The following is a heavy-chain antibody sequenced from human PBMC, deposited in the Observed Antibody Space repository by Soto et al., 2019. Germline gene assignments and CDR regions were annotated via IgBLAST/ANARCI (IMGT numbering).Heavy chain of an antibody. Sequence: GESLRISCEASGYSFSNYWITWVGQMPGKGLEWMGTIDPSDSYTNYSPSFQGHVTLSADKSISTAYLQWSSLKASDTAIYYCARHYYGSATYYDYWGKGTLVTVYS. D-gene: IGHD3-10*01. CDR1: GYSFSNYW. CDR2: IDPSDSYT. CDR3: ARHYYGSATYYDY. J-gene: IGHJ4*02. V-gene: IGHV5-10-1*01.